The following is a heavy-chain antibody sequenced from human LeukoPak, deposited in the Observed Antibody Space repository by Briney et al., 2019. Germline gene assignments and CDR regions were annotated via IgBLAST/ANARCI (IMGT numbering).Heavy chain of an antibody. Sequence: ASVKVSCKASGYSFNGVYIHWVRQAPGQGLAWMGRINPSSGGTNYAQNFQGRVTMAWDTSISTAYLDLSRLTSYDTAVYYCRLFHTPIFDLWGQGTMITVSS. D-gene: IGHD3-3*01. CDR1: GYSFNGVY. J-gene: IGHJ3*01. CDR3: RLFHTPIFDL. V-gene: IGHV1-2*06. CDR2: INPSSGGT.